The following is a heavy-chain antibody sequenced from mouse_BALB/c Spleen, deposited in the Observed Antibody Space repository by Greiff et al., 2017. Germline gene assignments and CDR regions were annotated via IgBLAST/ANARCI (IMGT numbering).Heavy chain of an antibody. Sequence: EVQLVESGGGLVQPGGSRKLSCAASGFTFSSFGMHWVRQAPEKGLEWVAYISSGSSTIYYADTVKGRFTISRDNPKNTLFLQMTSLRSEDTAMYYCARNYYGPYYFDYWGQGTTLTVSS. J-gene: IGHJ2*01. CDR2: ISSGSSTI. CDR3: ARNYYGPYYFDY. V-gene: IGHV5-17*02. CDR1: GFTFSSFG. D-gene: IGHD1-2*01.